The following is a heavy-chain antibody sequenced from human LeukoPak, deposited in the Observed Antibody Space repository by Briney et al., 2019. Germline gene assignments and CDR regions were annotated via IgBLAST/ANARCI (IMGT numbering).Heavy chain of an antibody. Sequence: GGSLRLSCAASGFTFSSYSMNWVRQAPGKGLEWVSSISSSSSYIYYADSVKGRFTISRDNAKNSLYLQMNSLRAEDTAVYYCAREGATGGYYYYYGMDVWGQGTTVTVSS. CDR1: GFTFSSYS. CDR3: AREGATGGYYYYYGMDV. D-gene: IGHD1-26*01. V-gene: IGHV3-21*01. CDR2: ISSSSSYI. J-gene: IGHJ6*02.